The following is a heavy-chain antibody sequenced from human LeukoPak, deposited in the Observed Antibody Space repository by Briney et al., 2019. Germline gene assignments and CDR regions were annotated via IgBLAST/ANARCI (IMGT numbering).Heavy chain of an antibody. V-gene: IGHV3-30*04. CDR2: ISYDGSNK. D-gene: IGHD3-3*01. Sequence: PGGSLRLSCAASGFTFSSYVMHWVRQAPGKGLEWVAVISYDGSNKYYADSVKGRFTISRDNSKNTLYLQMNSLRAEDTAVYYCARALPDYDFWSGYYSGNFDYWGQGTLVTVSS. CDR3: ARALPDYDFWSGYYSGNFDY. CDR1: GFTFSSYV. J-gene: IGHJ4*02.